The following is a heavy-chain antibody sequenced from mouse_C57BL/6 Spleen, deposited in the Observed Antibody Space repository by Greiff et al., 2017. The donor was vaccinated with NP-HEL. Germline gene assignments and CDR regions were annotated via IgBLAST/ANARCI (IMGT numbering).Heavy chain of an antibody. V-gene: IGHV1-69*01. CDR3: ARRTGTAGLLFDY. CDR2: IDPSDSYT. J-gene: IGHJ2*01. CDR1: GYTFTSYW. D-gene: IGHD4-1*01. Sequence: QVQLQQPGAELVMPGASVKLSCKASGYTFTSYWMHWVKQRPGQGLEWIGEIDPSDSYTNYNQKFKGKSTLTVDKSSSTAYMQLSSLTSEDSAVYYCARRTGTAGLLFDYWGQGTTLTVSS.